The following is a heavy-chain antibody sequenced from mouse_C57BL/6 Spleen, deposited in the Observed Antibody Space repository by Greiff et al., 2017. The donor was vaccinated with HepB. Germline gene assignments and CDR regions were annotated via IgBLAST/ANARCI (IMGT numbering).Heavy chain of an antibody. CDR2: IDPEDGDT. D-gene: IGHD2-1*01. CDR3: TTWGNYGWYFDV. CDR1: GFNIKDYY. V-gene: IGHV14-1*01. Sequence: EVQLQQSGAELVRPGASVKLSCTASGFNIKDYYMHWVKQRPEQGLEWIGRIDPEDGDTEYAPKFQGKATMTADTSSNTAYLQLSSLTSEVTAFYSCTTWGNYGWYFDVWGTGTTVTVSS. J-gene: IGHJ1*03.